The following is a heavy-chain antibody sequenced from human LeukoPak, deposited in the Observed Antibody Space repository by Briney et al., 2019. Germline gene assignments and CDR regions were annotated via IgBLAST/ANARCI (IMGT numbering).Heavy chain of an antibody. D-gene: IGHD2-15*01. V-gene: IGHV1-18*01. CDR1: GYTFTSYG. Sequence: AASVKVSCKVSGYTFTSYGISWVRQAPGQGLEWMGWISAYNGNTNYAQKLQGRVTMTTDTSTSTAYMELRSLRSDDTAVYYCARDREYCSGGSCYSWFDPWGQGTLVTVSS. J-gene: IGHJ5*02. CDR2: ISAYNGNT. CDR3: ARDREYCSGGSCYSWFDP.